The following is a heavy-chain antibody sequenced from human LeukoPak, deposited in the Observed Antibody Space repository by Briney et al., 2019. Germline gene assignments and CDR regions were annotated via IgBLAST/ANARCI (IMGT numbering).Heavy chain of an antibody. CDR1: GITFSNYG. CDR3: AKTYYDFWSGYYRFAAFDI. J-gene: IGHJ3*02. Sequence: QTGGSLRLSCVVSGITFSNYGMHWVRQAPGKGLEWVAFIRYDGSNKYYADSVKGRFTISRDNSKNTLYLQMNSLRAEDTAVYYCAKTYYDFWSGYYRFAAFDIWGQGTMVTVSS. D-gene: IGHD3-3*01. V-gene: IGHV3-30*02. CDR2: IRYDGSNK.